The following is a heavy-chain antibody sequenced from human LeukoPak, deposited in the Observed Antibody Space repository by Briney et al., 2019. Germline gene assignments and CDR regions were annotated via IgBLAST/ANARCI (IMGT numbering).Heavy chain of an antibody. V-gene: IGHV4-59*10. CDR3: ARYDSTYSSSRGYYYYGMDV. CDR1: ARSITSDY. J-gene: IGHJ6*02. CDR2: IYTSGSN. Sequence: SQTLSLTCTVAARSITSDYWSWIRHPARKVLEWIGRIYTSGSNNYNPSLKSRVTMSVDTSKNQFSLKLSSVTAADTAVYYCARYDSTYSSSRGYYYYGMDVWGQGTTVTVSS. D-gene: IGHD6-6*01.